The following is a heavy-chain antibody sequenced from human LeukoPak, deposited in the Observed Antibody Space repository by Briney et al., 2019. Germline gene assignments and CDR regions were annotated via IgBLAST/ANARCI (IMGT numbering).Heavy chain of an antibody. Sequence: GGSLRLSCAASGFTFSSYEMNWVRQAPGKGLEWVSYISNSGSTIYYADSVKGRFTISRDNAKNSLYLQMNSLRAEDTAVYYCARAVYGDYPGGWFDPWGQGTLVTVSS. CDR2: ISNSGSTI. V-gene: IGHV3-48*03. CDR1: GFTFSSYE. CDR3: ARAVYGDYPGGWFDP. D-gene: IGHD4-17*01. J-gene: IGHJ5*02.